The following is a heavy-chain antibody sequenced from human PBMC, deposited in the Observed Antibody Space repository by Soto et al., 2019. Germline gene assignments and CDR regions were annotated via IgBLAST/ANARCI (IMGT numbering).Heavy chain of an antibody. V-gene: IGHV1-24*01. J-gene: IGHJ4*02. CDR3: ATGVDSNGYYYVY. CDR1: GYTLTELS. Sequence: QVQLVQSGAEVKKPGASVKVSCKVSGYTLTELSMHWVRQAPGKGLEWMGGFDPEDGETIYEQKLQGSVXXTXDXXTDTAYMELSSLRSEDTAVYYCATGVDSNGYYYVYWGQGTLITVSS. CDR2: FDPEDGET. D-gene: IGHD3-22*01.